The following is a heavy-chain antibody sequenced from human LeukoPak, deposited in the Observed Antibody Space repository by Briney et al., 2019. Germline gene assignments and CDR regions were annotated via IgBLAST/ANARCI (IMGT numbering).Heavy chain of an antibody. CDR1: GGTFSSYA. CDR3: ARGRGYSYGYDY. D-gene: IGHD5-18*01. J-gene: IGHJ4*02. Sequence: SVKVSCKASGGTFSSYAISWVRQAPGQGLEWMGRIIPIFGAANYAQKFQGRVTITTDESTSTAYMELSSLRSEDTAVYYCARGRGYSYGYDYWGQGTLVTVSS. V-gene: IGHV1-69*05. CDR2: IIPIFGAA.